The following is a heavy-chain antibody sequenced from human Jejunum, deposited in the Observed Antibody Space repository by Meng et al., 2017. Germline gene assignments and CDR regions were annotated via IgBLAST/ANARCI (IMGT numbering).Heavy chain of an antibody. CDR3: ARDLLGPAIAASGYFDP. V-gene: IGHV4-4*02. CDR1: GGSISDSNW. CDR2: IYHTGST. J-gene: IGHJ5*02. Sequence: QGQLRGSGPGLVKPSGTLSLTCAVSGGSISDSNWRSWVRQPPGKGLEWIGEIYHTGSTNYNPSLKSRVTMSLDKSKNQFFLDLTSVTAADTAVYYCARDLLGPAIAASGYFDPWGQGTLVTVSS. D-gene: IGHD5-12*01.